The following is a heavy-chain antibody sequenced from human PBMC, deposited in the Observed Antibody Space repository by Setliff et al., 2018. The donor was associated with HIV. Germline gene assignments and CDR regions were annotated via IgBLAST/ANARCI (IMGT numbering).Heavy chain of an antibody. CDR3: ARVLKGYSSSYEAFDI. V-gene: IGHV1-69*10. CDR2: IIPILNVA. J-gene: IGHJ3*02. D-gene: IGHD6-13*01. CDR1: RGTFTTYA. Sequence: SVKVSCKASRGTFTTYAFSWVRQAPGQGLEWMGGIIPILNVAKYPQKFHGRVTITADKSTSTVYMELSSLRSEDTAMYYCARVLKGYSSSYEAFDIWGQGTKVTVS.